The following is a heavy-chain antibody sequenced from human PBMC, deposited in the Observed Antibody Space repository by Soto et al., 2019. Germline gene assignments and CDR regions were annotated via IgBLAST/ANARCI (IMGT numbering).Heavy chain of an antibody. CDR3: ARAMVRGVMGDY. V-gene: IGHV3-23*01. D-gene: IGHD3-10*01. J-gene: IGHJ4*02. Sequence: EVQLLESGGGLVQPGGSLRLSCAASGLTFSSYAMSWVRQAPGKGLEWVSAISGSGGSTYYADSVKGRFTISRDNSKNTLYLQLNSLRAEDTAVYYCARAMVRGVMGDYWGQGTLVTVSS. CDR1: GLTFSSYA. CDR2: ISGSGGST.